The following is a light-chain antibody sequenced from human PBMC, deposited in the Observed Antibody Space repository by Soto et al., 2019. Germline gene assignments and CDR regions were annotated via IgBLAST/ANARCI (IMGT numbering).Light chain of an antibody. J-gene: IGKJ1*01. Sequence: AIQITQSPSSLSSSVLERFTITCRASQGIRNDLGWYQQKPGKAPKLLIYAASGLQSGVPSRFSGSGSGTDFTLTINSLQPEDFATYYCLQDYNYPLTFGQGTKVDIK. CDR1: QGIRND. V-gene: IGKV1-6*01. CDR3: LQDYNYPLT. CDR2: AAS.